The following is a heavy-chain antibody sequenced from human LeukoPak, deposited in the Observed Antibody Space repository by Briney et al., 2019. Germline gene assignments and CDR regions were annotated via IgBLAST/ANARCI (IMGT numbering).Heavy chain of an antibody. Sequence: PSQTLSLTCTVSGGSISSGGYYWSWIRQPPGKGLERIGGINHSRTTNYNPSLKSRVTISVDTSKNQFSLKLSSVTAADTAVYYCARIYDSSGYYYGWFDPWGQGTLVTVSS. CDR1: GGSISSGGYY. D-gene: IGHD3-22*01. J-gene: IGHJ5*02. CDR2: INHSRTT. V-gene: IGHV4-30-2*01. CDR3: ARIYDSSGYYYGWFDP.